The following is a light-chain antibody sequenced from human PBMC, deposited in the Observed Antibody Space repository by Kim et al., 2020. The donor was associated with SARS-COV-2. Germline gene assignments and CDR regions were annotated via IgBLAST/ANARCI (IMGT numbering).Light chain of an antibody. J-gene: IGKJ2*03. V-gene: IGKV3-20*01. CDR3: QQYGSSPYS. Sequence: LSPGERATLSCRASQSVGSSVLAWYQQKPGQAPRLLIYEAFKRVAGIPDRFSGSGSGTDFTLTISRPEPEDFAMYYCQQYGSSPYSFGQGTKLEI. CDR2: EAF. CDR1: QSVGSSV.